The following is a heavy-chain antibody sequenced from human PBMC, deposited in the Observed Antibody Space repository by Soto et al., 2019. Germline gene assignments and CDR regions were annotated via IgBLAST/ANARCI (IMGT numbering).Heavy chain of an antibody. CDR3: ARFRNSWYFDD. CDR1: GFTFSNYW. V-gene: IGHV3-74*01. Sequence: GSLRLSCSGSGFTFSNYWLYWVRQSPQKGLVWVSRISPDGSTTNYADSVKGRFTISRDNAKNTLSLQMNSLRAEDTALYYCARFRNSWYFDDLGQGTVVTVSS. J-gene: IGHJ4*02. D-gene: IGHD6-13*01. CDR2: ISPDGSTT.